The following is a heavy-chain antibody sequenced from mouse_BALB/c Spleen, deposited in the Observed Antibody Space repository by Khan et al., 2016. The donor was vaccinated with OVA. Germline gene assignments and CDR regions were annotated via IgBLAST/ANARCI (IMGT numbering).Heavy chain of an antibody. Sequence: QVQLQQSGAELVKPGASVKISCKASGYTFTSYTMHWVKQRPGQGLEWIGSINPGSGYTKYTERFKDRATLSADNSSSTAYMQLSNLKSEDSTDYYCARKSTRASYWGQGTTLTVSS. D-gene: IGHD3-1*01. CDR3: ARKSTRASY. CDR1: GYTFTSYT. V-gene: IGHV1-4*01. J-gene: IGHJ2*01. CDR2: INPGSGYT.